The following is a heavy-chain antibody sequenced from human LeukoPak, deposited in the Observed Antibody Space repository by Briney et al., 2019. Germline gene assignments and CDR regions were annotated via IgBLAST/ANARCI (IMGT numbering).Heavy chain of an antibody. D-gene: IGHD3-16*02. CDR1: GGTFSSYA. Sequence: GASVKVSCKASGGTFSSYAISWVRQAPGQGLEWMGGIIPIFGTANYAQKFQGRVTITADESTSTAYMELSSLRSEDTAVYYCAREPGYRYSPSYFDYWGQGTLVTVSS. CDR2: IIPIFGTA. J-gene: IGHJ4*02. V-gene: IGHV1-69*13. CDR3: AREPGYRYSPSYFDY.